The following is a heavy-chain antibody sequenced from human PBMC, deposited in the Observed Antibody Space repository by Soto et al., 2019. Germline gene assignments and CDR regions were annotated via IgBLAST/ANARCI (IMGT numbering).Heavy chain of an antibody. CDR1: GGSISSYY. J-gene: IGHJ6*02. Sequence: LSLTCTVSGGSISSYYWSWIRQPAGKGLEWIGRIYTSGSTNYNPSLKSRVTMSVDTSKNQFSLKLSSVTAADTAVYYCARALVEQQLVSPLGYYYYGMDVWGQGXTVTVYS. V-gene: IGHV4-4*07. CDR2: IYTSGST. D-gene: IGHD6-13*01. CDR3: ARALVEQQLVSPLGYYYYGMDV.